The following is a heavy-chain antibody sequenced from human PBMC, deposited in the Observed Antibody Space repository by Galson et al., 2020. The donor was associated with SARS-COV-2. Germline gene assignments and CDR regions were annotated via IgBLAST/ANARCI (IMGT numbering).Heavy chain of an antibody. CDR1: GFTFSSYA. CDR2: ITYSGSAT. V-gene: IGHV3-23*01. CDR3: AKRPRDSSGLDN. D-gene: IGHD3-22*01. J-gene: IGHJ4*02. Sequence: GESLKISCAASGFTFSSYAMNWLRQAPGNGLEWVSCITYSGSATYYAGSVKGRFTISRDNSQNTLYLQMNGLRAEDTAIYYCAKRPRDSSGLDNWGQGARIAVSS.